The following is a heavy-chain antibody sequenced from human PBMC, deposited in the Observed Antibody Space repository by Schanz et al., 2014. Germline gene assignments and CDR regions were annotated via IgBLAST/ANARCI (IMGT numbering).Heavy chain of an antibody. CDR1: GFTFITYT. J-gene: IGHJ6*03. D-gene: IGHD2-15*01. CDR3: ARHRDSAGYMDV. CDR2: IISSGTSI. V-gene: IGHV3-48*04. Sequence: EVQLVESGGGVVQPGGSLRLSCATSGFTFITYTMNWVRRTPGKWLGWVSFIISSGTSIYYADAMKGRFTISRDNAKTSLYQQMNSIRAENAAEYYCARHRDSAGYMDVWGKGAPVTVSS.